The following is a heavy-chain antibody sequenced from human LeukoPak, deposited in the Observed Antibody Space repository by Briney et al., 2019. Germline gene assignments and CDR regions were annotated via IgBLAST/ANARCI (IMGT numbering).Heavy chain of an antibody. CDR3: TRFSGSGSSFDY. CDR1: GYSFTNYF. Sequence: GKSLRISCKGSGYSFTNYFINWVRQMPGKGLEWMGRVDPSDSYTSYSPSFQGHVTISADKSINTAYLQWSSLKASDTAMYFCTRFSGSGSSFDYWGQGTLVTVSS. D-gene: IGHD3-10*01. V-gene: IGHV5-10-1*01. CDR2: VDPSDSYT. J-gene: IGHJ4*02.